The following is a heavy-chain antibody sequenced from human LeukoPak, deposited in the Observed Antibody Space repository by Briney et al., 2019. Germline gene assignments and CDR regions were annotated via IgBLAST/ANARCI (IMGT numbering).Heavy chain of an antibody. CDR2: FSTRSSTI. Sequence: PGGSLSLSCAASGFTFRYYSMNCVREAPGKGVEWVSYFSTRSSTISYADSVKGRFAISRDNAKNSLYLQMNSLRDEDTAVYYCAREQDYGFDYWGQGTLVIVSS. J-gene: IGHJ4*02. CDR1: GFTFRYYS. V-gene: IGHV3-48*02. CDR3: AREQDYGFDY. D-gene: IGHD4-17*01.